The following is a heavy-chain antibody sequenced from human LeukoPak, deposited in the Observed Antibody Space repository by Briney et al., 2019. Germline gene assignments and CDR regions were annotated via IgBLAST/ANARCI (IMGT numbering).Heavy chain of an antibody. D-gene: IGHD1-14*01. CDR1: GGSFSGYH. CDR3: AREGTYTGTSYFFDY. V-gene: IGHV4-34*01. CDR2: IHRSGST. Sequence: PSETLSLTCAVPGGSFSGYHWTWIRQPPGKGLEWIGQIHRSGSTNYNPSLQSRVTLSVDTSKNQFSLKLRSVTAADTAVYYCAREGTYTGTSYFFDYWGQGALVTVSS. J-gene: IGHJ4*02.